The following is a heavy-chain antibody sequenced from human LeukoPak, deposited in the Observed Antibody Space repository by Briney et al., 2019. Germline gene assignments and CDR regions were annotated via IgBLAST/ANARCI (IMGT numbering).Heavy chain of an antibody. D-gene: IGHD2-8*01. CDR3: AKILGYCTNGVCYDY. J-gene: IGHJ4*02. V-gene: IGHV1-2*02. Sequence: VASVKVSCKASRYTFTGYYMHWVRQAPGQGLEWMGWINPNSGGTNYAQKFQGRVTMTRDTSISTAYMELSRLRSDDTAVYYCAKILGYCTNGVCYDYWGQGTLVTVSS. CDR1: RYTFTGYY. CDR2: INPNSGGT.